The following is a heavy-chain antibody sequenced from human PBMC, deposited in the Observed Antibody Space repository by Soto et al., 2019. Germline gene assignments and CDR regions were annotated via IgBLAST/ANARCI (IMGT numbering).Heavy chain of an antibody. D-gene: IGHD2-8*01. J-gene: IGHJ6*02. V-gene: IGHV1-18*01. CDR3: AKNGQPPYYYYGLDV. CDR2: ISGYNGDT. CDR1: GYTFSRYG. Sequence: QGHLVQSGAEVKKPGASVKVSCKASGYTFSRYGISWVRQAPGQGLEWMGWISGYNGDTNYAQNCQGRVTMTIDTSTTTAYLELRRLTSDDTALYYCAKNGQPPYYYYGLDVWGQGTTVTVSS.